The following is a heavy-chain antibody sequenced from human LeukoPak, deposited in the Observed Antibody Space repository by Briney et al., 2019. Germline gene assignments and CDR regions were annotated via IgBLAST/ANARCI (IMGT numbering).Heavy chain of an antibody. D-gene: IGHD3-3*01. CDR2: ISSSGSTI. CDR3: ARVLYDFWSGYYPGAYDAFDI. CDR1: GFTFSDYC. V-gene: IGHV3-11*01. Sequence: GGSLRLSCAASGFTFSDYCMSWIRQAPGKGLEWVSYISSSGSTIYYADSVKGRFTISRDNAKNSLYLQMNSLRAEDTAVYYCARVLYDFWSGYYPGAYDAFDIWGQGTMVTVSS. J-gene: IGHJ3*02.